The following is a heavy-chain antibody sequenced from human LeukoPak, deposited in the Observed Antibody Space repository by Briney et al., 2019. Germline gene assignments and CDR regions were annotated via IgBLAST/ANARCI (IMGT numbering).Heavy chain of an antibody. D-gene: IGHD1-26*01. CDR2: IYYSGST. CDR3: TRWELLSGCFDY. J-gene: IGHJ4*02. CDR1: GGSVNSVGHY. Sequence: SSETLSLTCTVSGGSVNSVGHYWYWIRQPPGKGLEWIGYIYYSGSTNYNPSLKSRVTISVDTSKNQFSLKLSSVTAADTAVYYCTRWELLSGCFDYWGQGTLVTVSS. V-gene: IGHV4-61*08.